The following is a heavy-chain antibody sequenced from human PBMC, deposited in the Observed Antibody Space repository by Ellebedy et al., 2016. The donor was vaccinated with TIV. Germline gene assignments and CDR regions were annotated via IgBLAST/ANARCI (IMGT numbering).Heavy chain of an antibody. V-gene: IGHV1-69*06. J-gene: IGHJ3*02. CDR2: IIPIFGTA. D-gene: IGHD3-22*01. CDR1: GGTFSSYA. Sequence: SVKVSXXASGGTFSSYAISWVRQAPGQGLEWMGGIIPIFGTANYAQKFQGRVTITADKSTSTAYMELSSLRSEDTAVYYCAHLITMIVEADAFDIWGQGTMVTVSS. CDR3: AHLITMIVEADAFDI.